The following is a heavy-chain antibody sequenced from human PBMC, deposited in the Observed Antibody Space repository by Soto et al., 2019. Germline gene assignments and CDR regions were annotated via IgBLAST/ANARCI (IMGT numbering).Heavy chain of an antibody. CDR3: TTWRRSSWFDY. J-gene: IGHJ4*02. CDR1: GYSFSTYS. CDR2: IFSSDSYA. Sequence: GESLKISCKGSGYSFSTYSIGWVRQMPGKGLEWMGNIFSSDSYARYSPSSQGQVTISVDRSISTAYLQWSSLKASDTAMYYCTTWRRSSWFDYWGQGTQVTVYS. V-gene: IGHV5-51*01. D-gene: IGHD6-13*01.